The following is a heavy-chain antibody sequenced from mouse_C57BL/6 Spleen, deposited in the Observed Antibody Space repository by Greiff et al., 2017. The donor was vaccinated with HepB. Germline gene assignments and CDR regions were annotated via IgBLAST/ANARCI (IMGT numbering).Heavy chain of an antibody. Sequence: VKLQESGAELARPGASVKMSCKASGYTFTSYTMHWVKQRPGQGLEWIGYINPSSGYTKYNQKFKDKATLTADKSSSTAYMQLSSLTSEDSAVYYCARDDYVFDYWGQGTTLTVSS. CDR1: GYTFTSYT. CDR3: ARDDYVFDY. V-gene: IGHV1-4*01. J-gene: IGHJ2*01. D-gene: IGHD2-4*01. CDR2: INPSSGYT.